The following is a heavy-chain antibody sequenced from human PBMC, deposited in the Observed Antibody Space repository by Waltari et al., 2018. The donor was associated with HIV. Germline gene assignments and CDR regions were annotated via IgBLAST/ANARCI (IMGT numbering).Heavy chain of an antibody. V-gene: IGHV2-26*01. CDR2: IFSNDEK. J-gene: IGHJ4*02. D-gene: IGHD3-9*01. CDR1: GFSLSNARMG. CDR3: ARMVDDILTGYSYYFDY. Sequence: QVTLKESGPVLVKPTETLTLTCTVSGFSLSNARMGVSWIRPPPGKALEWLAHIFSNDEKSYSTSLKSRLTISKDTSKSQVVLTMTNMDPVDTATYYCARMVDDILTGYSYYFDYWGQGTLVTVSS.